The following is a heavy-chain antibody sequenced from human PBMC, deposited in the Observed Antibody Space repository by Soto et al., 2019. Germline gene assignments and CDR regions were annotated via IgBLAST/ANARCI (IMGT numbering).Heavy chain of an antibody. D-gene: IGHD3-3*01. CDR1: GFSLTTSGVG. Sequence: QITLKESGLTLVRPTQTLTLTCTFSGFSLTTSGVGVAWIRQLPGKAPEWLGLVDWNDDKRYSPSLNSRLTITKDTSNNQVVLTMTNMDTSDTGTYYCAHRGISTFVLGMYYCDSRGQGTLVTVSA. V-gene: IGHV2-5*01. CDR3: AHRGISTFVLGMYYCDS. CDR2: VDWNDDK. J-gene: IGHJ4*02.